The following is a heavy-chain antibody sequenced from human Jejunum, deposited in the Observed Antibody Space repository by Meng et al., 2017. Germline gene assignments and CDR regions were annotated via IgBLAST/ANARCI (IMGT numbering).Heavy chain of an antibody. CDR1: GYTFTDYY. V-gene: IGHV1-2*02. D-gene: IGHD3-9*01. CDR2: INPNSGGT. J-gene: IGHJ4*02. Sequence: QVQLAQSGDEGKKPGASVKVSCKASGYTFTDYYMHWVRQVPGQGLECLGWINPNSGGTVYAQKFQGRVTLARDTSISTAYMELSSLRSDDTAVYYCARGNDVLTGHPHFDYWGQGTLVTVSS. CDR3: ARGNDVLTGHPHFDY.